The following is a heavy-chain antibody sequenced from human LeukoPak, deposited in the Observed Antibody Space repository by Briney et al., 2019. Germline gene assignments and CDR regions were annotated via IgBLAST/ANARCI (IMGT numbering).Heavy chain of an antibody. CDR1: GGSFSGYY. D-gene: IGHD5-18*01. CDR2: MSHTGAT. J-gene: IGHJ4*02. V-gene: IGHV4-34*01. Sequence: SETLSLTCAVFGGSFSGYYWSWIRQSPEKGLEWIGEMSHTGATNYNPSLKSRVSISVDTSKNQFSLRLNSVTAADTAVYYCARKRIYSYGRHTGVAVTESFDSWGQGTLVTVSS. CDR3: ARKRIYSYGRHTGVAVTESFDS.